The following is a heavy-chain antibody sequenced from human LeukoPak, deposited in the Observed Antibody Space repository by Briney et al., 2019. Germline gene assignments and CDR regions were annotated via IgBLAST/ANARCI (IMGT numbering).Heavy chain of an antibody. CDR2: IYPGDSDT. V-gene: IGHV5-51*01. D-gene: IGHD3-22*01. CDR3: ARISYYYDSSGYYYGWFDP. Sequence: GESLQISCQGSGYSFTSYWIGWVRQMPGKGLERMGIIYPGDSDTRYSPSFQGQVTISADKSISTAYLQWSSLKASDTAMYYCARISYYYDSSGYYYGWFDPWGQGTLVTVSS. J-gene: IGHJ5*02. CDR1: GYSFTSYW.